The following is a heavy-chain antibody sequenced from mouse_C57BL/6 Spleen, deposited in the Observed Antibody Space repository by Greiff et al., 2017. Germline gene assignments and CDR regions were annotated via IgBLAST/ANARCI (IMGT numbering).Heavy chain of an antibody. V-gene: IGHV1-54*01. D-gene: IGHD1-1*01. CDR2: LNPGSGGT. J-gene: IGHJ2*01. CDR3: ARWAYGSSRGYYIDY. CDR1: GYAFTNYL. Sequence: QVQLQQSGAELVRPGTSVKVSCKASGYAFTNYLIVWVKQRPGQGLEWIGVLNPGSGGTNYNEKFKGQATLTADKSSSTAYMQLRSLTSEDSAVYVCARWAYGSSRGYYIDYWGEGTTLTVSS.